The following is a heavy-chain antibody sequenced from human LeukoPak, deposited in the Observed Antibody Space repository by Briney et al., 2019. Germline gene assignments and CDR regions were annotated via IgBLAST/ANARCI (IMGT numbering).Heavy chain of an antibody. V-gene: IGHV1-18*01. CDR1: GYTFTSYG. CDR3: ARDSYYDSSGYLINDYYGMDV. CDR2: ISAYNGNT. J-gene: IGHJ6*02. D-gene: IGHD3-22*01. Sequence: AASVKVSCKASGYTFTSYGISWVRQAPGQGLEWMGWISAYNGNTNYAQKLQGRVTMTTDTSTSTAYMGLRSLRSDDTAVYYCARDSYYDSSGYLINDYYGMDVWGQGTTVTVSS.